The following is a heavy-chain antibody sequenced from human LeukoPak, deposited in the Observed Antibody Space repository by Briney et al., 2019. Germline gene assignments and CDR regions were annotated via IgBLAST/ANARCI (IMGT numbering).Heavy chain of an antibody. CDR2: IYYTGST. CDR1: GGAISIYY. J-gene: IGHJ4*02. CDR3: AREREDSSGYDY. D-gene: IGHD3-22*01. V-gene: IGHV4-59*12. Sequence: SETLSLTCSVSGGAISIYYWSWVRQPPGKELEWIGYIYYTGSTIYNPSLKGRVSMSVDTSKHQFSLKLSSVTAADTAVYYCAREREDSSGYDYWGQGTLVTVSS.